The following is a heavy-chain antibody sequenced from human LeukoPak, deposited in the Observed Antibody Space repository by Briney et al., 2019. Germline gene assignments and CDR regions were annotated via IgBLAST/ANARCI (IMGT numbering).Heavy chain of an antibody. CDR2: TYYRSKWYN. D-gene: IGHD6-13*01. J-gene: IGHJ4*02. V-gene: IGHV6-1*01. CDR3: ASAAIIAAAGSFDY. CDR1: GDSVSSNSAA. Sequence: SQTLSLTCAISGDSVSSNSAAWNWIRQSPSRGLEWLGRTYYRSKWYNDYAVSVKSRITINPDTSKNQFSLQPNSVTPEDTAVYYCASAAIIAAAGSFDYWGQGTLVTVSS.